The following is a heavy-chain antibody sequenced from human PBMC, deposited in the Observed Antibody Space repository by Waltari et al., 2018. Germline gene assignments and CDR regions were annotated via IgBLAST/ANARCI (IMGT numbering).Heavy chain of an antibody. CDR2: MNPNSGNT. CDR3: AKVTRAGDHTPLYFDL. V-gene: IGHV1-8*03. D-gene: IGHD4-17*01. CDR1: GYTFTSYD. J-gene: IGHJ2*01. Sequence: QVQLVQSGAEVKKPGASVKVSCKASGYTFTSYDINWVRQATGQGLEWMGWMNPNSGNTGYAQKFQGRVTITRNTSISTAYMELSSLRSEDTAVYYCAKVTRAGDHTPLYFDLWGRGTLVTVSS.